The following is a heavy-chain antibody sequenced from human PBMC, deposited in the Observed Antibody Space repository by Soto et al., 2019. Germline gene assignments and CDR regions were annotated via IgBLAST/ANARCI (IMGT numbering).Heavy chain of an antibody. CDR3: ARGRRAITFGGVIVDI. CDR2: IYYSGST. V-gene: IGHV4-31*03. Sequence: QVQLQESGPGLVKPSQTLSLTCTVSGGSISSGGYYWSWIRQHPGKGLEWIGYIYYSGSTYYNPSLKSRVTISVDTSKNQFSLKLSSVTAADTAVYYCARGRRAITFGGVIVDIWGQGTMVTVSS. J-gene: IGHJ3*02. D-gene: IGHD3-16*02. CDR1: GGSISSGGYY.